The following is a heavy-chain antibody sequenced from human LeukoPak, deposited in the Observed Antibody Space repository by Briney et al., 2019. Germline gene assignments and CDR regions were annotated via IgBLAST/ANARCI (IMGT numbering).Heavy chain of an antibody. CDR1: GGSFSGYY. Sequence: PSETLSLTCAVYGGSFSGYYWSWIRQPPGKGLEWIGEINHSGSTNYNPSLKSRVTISVDTSKNQFSLKLSSVTAADMAVYYCARAATSLTIFGVVIGRHYYYMDVWGKGTTVTVSS. V-gene: IGHV4-34*01. CDR2: INHSGST. D-gene: IGHD3-3*01. J-gene: IGHJ6*03. CDR3: ARAATSLTIFGVVIGRHYYYMDV.